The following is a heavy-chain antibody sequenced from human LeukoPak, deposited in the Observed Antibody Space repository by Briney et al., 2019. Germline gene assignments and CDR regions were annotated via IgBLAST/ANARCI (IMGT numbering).Heavy chain of an antibody. D-gene: IGHD3-3*01. CDR3: TTEVLYHFWSAYRYFDY. CDR2: IKSKTDGGAT. Sequence: GRSLRLSCAASGFTFSNAWMSWVRQAPGKGLEWVGRIKSKTDGGATDYAAPVKGRFTISRDDSKNTLYLQMNSLKTEDTAVYYCTTEVLYHFWSAYRYFDYWGQGTLVTVSS. CDR1: GFTFSNAW. J-gene: IGHJ4*02. V-gene: IGHV3-15*01.